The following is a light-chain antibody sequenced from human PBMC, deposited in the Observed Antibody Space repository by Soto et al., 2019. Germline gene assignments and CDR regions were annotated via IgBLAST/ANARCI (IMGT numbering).Light chain of an antibody. V-gene: IGKV3-20*01. Sequence: EIVLTQSPGTLSLSPGERATLSCRASQSVSSNYLAWYQQKPGQAPRLLIYGASSRATGIPDRFSGSGSGTDFTLTISRLEPEDFAVYYCQQYVSSPITFGQGTRLEFK. J-gene: IGKJ5*01. CDR2: GAS. CDR3: QQYVSSPIT. CDR1: QSVSSNY.